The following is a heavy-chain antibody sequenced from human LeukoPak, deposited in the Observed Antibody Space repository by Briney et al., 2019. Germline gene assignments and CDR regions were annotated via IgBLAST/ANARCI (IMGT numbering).Heavy chain of an antibody. CDR3: VSRYNYYFDY. CDR2: IIGSGGTT. V-gene: IGHV3-23*01. D-gene: IGHD5-24*01. CDR1: GLTFTNYV. J-gene: IGHJ4*02. Sequence: PGGSLRLSCAASGLTFTNYVMGWVRQAPGKGLEWVSLIIGSGGTTYYADSVKGRLTISRDNSKNTLYLQMNSLRAEDTAIYYCVSRYNYYFDYWGQGTLVTVSS.